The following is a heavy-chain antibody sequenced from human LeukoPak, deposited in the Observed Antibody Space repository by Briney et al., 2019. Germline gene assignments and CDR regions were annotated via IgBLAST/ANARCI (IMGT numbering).Heavy chain of an antibody. V-gene: IGHV3-64D*09. CDR2: ISSNGGST. CDR1: GFTFSSYA. D-gene: IGHD6-6*01. J-gene: IGHJ4*02. Sequence: PGGSLRLSCSASGFTFSSYAMHWVRQAPGKGLEYVSAISSNGGSTYYADSVKGRFTTSRDNSKNTLYLQMSSLRPEDTAVYYCVKSSGGIAARRYYFDYWGQGTLVTVSS. CDR3: VKSSGGIAARRYYFDY.